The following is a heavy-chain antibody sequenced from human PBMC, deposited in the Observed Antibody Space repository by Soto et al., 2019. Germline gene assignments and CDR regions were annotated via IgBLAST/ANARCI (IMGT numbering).Heavy chain of an antibody. Sequence: EVQLLESGGGLVQPGGTLRLSCAASGFNFSSYAMSWVRQAPGKGLEWVSAISGSGGSTYYADSVKGRFTISRDNSKNTLYLQMNSLRAEDTAVYYCAKEADIVVVVAAPSNWFDPWGQGTLVTVSS. V-gene: IGHV3-23*01. CDR1: GFNFSSYA. D-gene: IGHD2-15*01. J-gene: IGHJ5*02. CDR2: ISGSGGST. CDR3: AKEADIVVVVAAPSNWFDP.